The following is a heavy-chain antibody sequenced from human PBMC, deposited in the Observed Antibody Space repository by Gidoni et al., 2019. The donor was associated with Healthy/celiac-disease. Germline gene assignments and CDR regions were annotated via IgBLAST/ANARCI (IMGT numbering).Heavy chain of an antibody. Sequence: QVQLQQWGAGLLKPSETLSLTCAVYGGSFSGYYWSWIRQPPGKGLEWIGEINHSGSTNYNPSLKSRVTISVDTSKNQFSLKLSSVTAADTAVYYCASRSSSWYRRGLDYWGQGTLVTVSS. D-gene: IGHD6-13*01. J-gene: IGHJ4*02. CDR1: GGSFSGYY. CDR3: ASRSSSWYRRGLDY. CDR2: INHSGST. V-gene: IGHV4-34*01.